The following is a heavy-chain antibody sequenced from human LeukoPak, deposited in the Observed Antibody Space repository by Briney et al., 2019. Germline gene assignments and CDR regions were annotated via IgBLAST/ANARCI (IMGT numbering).Heavy chain of an antibody. Sequence: GGSLRLSCAASEFSFSEFWMGWVRQAPGKGLEWVANINQGGSETYYVDSVKGRFTISRDNAKKSLFLQMNSVRAEDTAVYYCTKGRSNHYWGQGTLVTVST. D-gene: IGHD4-11*01. J-gene: IGHJ4*02. CDR3: TKGRSNHY. CDR1: EFSFSEFW. CDR2: INQGGSET. V-gene: IGHV3-7*01.